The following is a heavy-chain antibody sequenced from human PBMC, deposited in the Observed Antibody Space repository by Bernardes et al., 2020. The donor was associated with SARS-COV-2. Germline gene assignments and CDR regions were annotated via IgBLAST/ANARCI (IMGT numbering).Heavy chain of an antibody. Sequence: ASVKVSCKASGYTFTSYGVNWVRQAPGQGLEWMGYISTYNGNTNYAQNLQGRVTVTSDTSTSTVYMELRSLRSDDTAVYYCARSNGGKTGFDYWGQGTLVTVSS. J-gene: IGHJ4*02. CDR3: ARSNGGKTGFDY. D-gene: IGHD2-15*01. CDR2: ISTYNGNT. V-gene: IGHV1-18*01. CDR1: GYTFTSYG.